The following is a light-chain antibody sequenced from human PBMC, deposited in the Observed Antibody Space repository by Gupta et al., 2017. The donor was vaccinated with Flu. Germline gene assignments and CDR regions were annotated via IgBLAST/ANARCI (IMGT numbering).Light chain of an antibody. CDR1: QGISEW. Sequence: ITWRASQGISEWLAWYQQKPGKAPKLLMSAASRLESGVPTRFSGSGSGTEFTLTISRRQPEDFATYYCQLKDNFPWTFGQGTKVEIK. V-gene: IGKV1-12*01. J-gene: IGKJ1*01. CDR3: QLKDNFPWT. CDR2: AAS.